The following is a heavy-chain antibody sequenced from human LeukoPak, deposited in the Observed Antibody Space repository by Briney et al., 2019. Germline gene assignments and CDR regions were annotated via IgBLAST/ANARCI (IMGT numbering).Heavy chain of an antibody. CDR1: GYTFTGYY. Sequence: GASVKVSCKASGYTFTGYYKHWVRQAPGQGLEWMGWINPNSGGTNYAQKFQGRVTMTRDTSISTAYMELSRLRSDDTAVYYCARASHELLWIVSYWFDPWGQGTLVTVSS. J-gene: IGHJ5*02. CDR2: INPNSGGT. CDR3: ARASHELLWIVSYWFDP. D-gene: IGHD2-2*01. V-gene: IGHV1-2*02.